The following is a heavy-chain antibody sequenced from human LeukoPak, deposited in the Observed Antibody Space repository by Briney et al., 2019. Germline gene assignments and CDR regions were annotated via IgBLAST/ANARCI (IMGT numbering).Heavy chain of an antibody. CDR3: AREQEAVDGASFDY. Sequence: ASVKVSCKASGYTFTAFYIHWVRQAPGQGLEWMGWVKPNSGDTDYAQKFQGRVTMTRDTSIYTASMKLSGLQSDDTAVYYCAREQEAVDGASFDYWGQGTLVTVSS. D-gene: IGHD6-19*01. CDR1: GYTFTAFY. J-gene: IGHJ4*02. V-gene: IGHV1-2*02. CDR2: VKPNSGDT.